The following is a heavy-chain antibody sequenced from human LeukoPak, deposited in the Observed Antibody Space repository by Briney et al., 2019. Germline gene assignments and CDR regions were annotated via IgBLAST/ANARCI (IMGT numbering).Heavy chain of an antibody. CDR1: GYSFTSYW. Sequence: PGESLKISCKGSGYSFTSYWIGWVRQMPGKGLEWMGIIYPGDSDTRYSPSFQGQVTISADESISTAYLQWSSLKASDTAMYYCARLSYYDFWSGYYTPEAYYFDYWGQGTLVTVSS. J-gene: IGHJ4*02. D-gene: IGHD3-3*01. V-gene: IGHV5-51*01. CDR2: IYPGDSDT. CDR3: ARLSYYDFWSGYYTPEAYYFDY.